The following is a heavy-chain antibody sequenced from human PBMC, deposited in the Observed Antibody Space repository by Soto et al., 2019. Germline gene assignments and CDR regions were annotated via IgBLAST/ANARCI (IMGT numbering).Heavy chain of an antibody. CDR2: ISHTGTT. D-gene: IGHD5-12*01. Sequence: QVQLQESGPGLVKPSETLSLTCTVSGGSISSYYWSWIRQSPGKGLEWVAYISHTGTTDYNPSLKSRLTISLDTSTNQFSLTLTSGTAADTDVYYCARGPPWMDDFDIWGQGTKVTVSP. V-gene: IGHV4-59*01. CDR3: ARGPPWMDDFDI. CDR1: GGSISSYY. J-gene: IGHJ3*02.